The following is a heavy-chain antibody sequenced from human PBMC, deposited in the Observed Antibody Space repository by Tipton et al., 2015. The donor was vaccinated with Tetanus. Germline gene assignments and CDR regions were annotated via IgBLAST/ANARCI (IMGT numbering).Heavy chain of an antibody. J-gene: IGHJ6*02. D-gene: IGHD3-3*01. CDR3: TTRITVYGVATLHGMDV. V-gene: IGHV3-15*01. Sequence: SLRLFCVASGFAFSDAWMTWVRQAPGKGLEGVGRIKNKAIGGATEYAAPVKGRFIISRDDSKSTVFLQMNSLKTEDSALYYCTTRITVYGVATLHGMDVWGQGTTVSVSS. CDR1: GFAFSDAW. CDR2: IKNKAIGGAT.